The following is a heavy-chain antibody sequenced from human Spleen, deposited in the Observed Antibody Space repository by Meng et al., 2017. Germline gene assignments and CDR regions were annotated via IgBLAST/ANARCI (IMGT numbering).Heavy chain of an antibody. CDR2: IKQAGSEK. CDR1: GFTFSSYW. V-gene: IGHV3-7*01. J-gene: IGHJ5*02. Sequence: GESLKISCAASGFTFSSYWMSWVRQAPGKGLEWVANIKQAGSEKYYVDSVKGRFTISRDNAKNSLYLQMNSLRAEDTAVYYCARGYCSGGSCYKSGWFDPWGQGTLVTVSS. CDR3: ARGYCSGGSCYKSGWFDP. D-gene: IGHD2-15*01.